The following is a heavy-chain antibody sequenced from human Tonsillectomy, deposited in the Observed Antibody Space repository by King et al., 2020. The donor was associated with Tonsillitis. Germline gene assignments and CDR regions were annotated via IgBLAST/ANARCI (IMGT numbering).Heavy chain of an antibody. D-gene: IGHD3-3*01. CDR3: ARVSRRTIFGVVISSPFAY. CDR1: GDSVSTNSAA. Sequence: VQLQQSGPGLLKPSQTLSLTCAISGDSVSTNSAAWNWIRQSPSRGLEWLGRTYYRSKWYNDSAVSVRSRITINPDTSKNQFSLQLTSVTPEDTAIYYCARVSRRTIFGVVISSPFAYWGQGTLVTVSS. CDR2: TYYRSKWYN. J-gene: IGHJ4*02. V-gene: IGHV6-1*01.